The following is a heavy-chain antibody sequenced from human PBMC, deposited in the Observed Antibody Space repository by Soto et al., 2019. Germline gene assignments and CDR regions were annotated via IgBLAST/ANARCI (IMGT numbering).Heavy chain of an antibody. CDR2: ISGSGGST. J-gene: IGHJ3*02. CDR3: AIVLFGCSGGSCHSEVHDAFDI. V-gene: IGHV3-23*01. CDR1: GFTFSSYA. D-gene: IGHD2-15*01. Sequence: GGSLRLSCAASGFTFSSYAMSWVRQAPGKGLEWVSAISGSGGSTYYAASVKGRFTISRDNSKNTQYLQMNGLRAEDMAVYYCAIVLFGCSGGSCHSEVHDAFDIWGQGTMVTVSS.